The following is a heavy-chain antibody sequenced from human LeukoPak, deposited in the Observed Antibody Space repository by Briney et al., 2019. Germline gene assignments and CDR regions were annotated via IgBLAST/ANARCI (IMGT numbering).Heavy chain of an antibody. V-gene: IGHV4-30-4*08. J-gene: IGHJ6*02. CDR3: ARDGDPNYYYGMDV. D-gene: IGHD7-27*01. Sequence: SETLSLTCTVSGGSISSGGYYWSWIRQHPGKGLEWIGYIYYSGSTYYNPSLKSRVTISVDTSKNQFSLKLSSVTAADTAVYYCARDGDPNYYYGMDVWGQGTTVTVSS. CDR2: IYYSGST. CDR1: GGSISSGGYY.